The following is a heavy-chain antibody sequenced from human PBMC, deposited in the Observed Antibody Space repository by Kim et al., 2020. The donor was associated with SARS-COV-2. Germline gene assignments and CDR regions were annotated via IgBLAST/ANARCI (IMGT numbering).Heavy chain of an antibody. D-gene: IGHD3-10*01. CDR3: ARLDYYGSGSSWGSRFDP. V-gene: IGHV4-39*01. CDR2: IYYSGST. Sequence: SETLSLTCTVSGGSISSSSYYWGWIRQPPGKGLEWIGSIYYSGSTYYNPSLKSRVTISVDTSKNQFSLKLSSVTAADTAVYYCARLDYYGSGSSWGSRFDPWGQGTLVTVSS. J-gene: IGHJ5*02. CDR1: GGSISSSSYY.